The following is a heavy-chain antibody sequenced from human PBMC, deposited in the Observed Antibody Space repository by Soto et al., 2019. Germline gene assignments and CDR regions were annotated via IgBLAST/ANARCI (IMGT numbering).Heavy chain of an antibody. D-gene: IGHD6-13*01. CDR2: ISSSSSYI. CDR1: GFTFSSYS. Sequence: EVQLVESGGGLVKPGGSLRLSCAASGFTFSSYSMNWVRQAPGKGLEWVSSISSSSSYIYYADSVKGRFTISRDNAKNSLYLQMNSLRAEDTAVYYCARDLEASAGTGNFDYWGQGTLVTVSS. V-gene: IGHV3-21*01. J-gene: IGHJ4*02. CDR3: ARDLEASAGTGNFDY.